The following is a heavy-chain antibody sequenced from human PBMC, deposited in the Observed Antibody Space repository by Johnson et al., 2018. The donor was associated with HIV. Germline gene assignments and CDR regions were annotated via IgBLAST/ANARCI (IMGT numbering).Heavy chain of an antibody. CDR3: ARDTVTGSPAFDI. J-gene: IGHJ3*02. Sequence: QVQLVESGGGVVQPGRSLRLSCAASGFTFSSYAMYWVRQAPGKGLEWVAGILYDGSNKYHADSVKGRFTISRDNSKNTLYLQMNSLRAEDTAVYYCARDTVTGSPAFDIWGQGTMVTVSS. CDR1: GFTFSSYA. D-gene: IGHD1-20*01. V-gene: IGHV3-30-3*01. CDR2: ILYDGSNK.